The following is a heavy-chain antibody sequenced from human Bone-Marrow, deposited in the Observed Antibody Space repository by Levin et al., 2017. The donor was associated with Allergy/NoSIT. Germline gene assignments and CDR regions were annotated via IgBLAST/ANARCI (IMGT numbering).Heavy chain of an antibody. V-gene: IGHV3-43*01. CDR1: GFTFDEYT. J-gene: IGHJ4*02. D-gene: IGHD3-10*01. CDR2: VTWNGGSA. Sequence: PGGSLRLSCAASGFTFDEYTMHWVRQVPGKGLEWVSLVTWNGGSAYYADSVKGRFTISRDNSEKSLYLQMNSLTTEDTALYFCVRDNQLRYGWFGNLDSWGQGTLVTVSS. CDR3: VRDNQLRYGWFGNLDS.